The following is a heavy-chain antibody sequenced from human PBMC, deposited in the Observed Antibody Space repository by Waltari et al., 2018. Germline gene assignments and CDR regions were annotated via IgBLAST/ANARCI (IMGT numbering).Heavy chain of an antibody. Sequence: QLQLQESGPGLVKPSETLSLTCTVSDGSISSSSYYWGWIRQPPGKGLECLATIYYSGNTFYNPSIKSRATLSIDTSKNQFSLKLSSVTAADTAVYYCAREPSSEMGFDYWGQGTLVSVSS. CDR2: IYYSGNT. V-gene: IGHV4-39*07. D-gene: IGHD6-6*01. CDR1: DGSISSSSYY. J-gene: IGHJ4*02. CDR3: AREPSSEMGFDY.